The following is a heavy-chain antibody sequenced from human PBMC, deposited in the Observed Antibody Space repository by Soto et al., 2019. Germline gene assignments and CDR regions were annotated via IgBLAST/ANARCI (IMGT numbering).Heavy chain of an antibody. V-gene: IGHV2-5*02. D-gene: IGHD1-20*01. CDR1: GFSLSTSGVG. Sequence: QITLKESGPTLVKPTQTLTLTCTFSGFSLSTSGVGVGWIRQPPGKALEWLALIYWDDDERYRPSLKSRLTITKDTSKIQVVLTMTNLTPVDTATYYCAHTYNTAWYGYWCFDLWGRGTLVTVSS. CDR3: AHTYNTAWYGYWCFDL. CDR2: IYWDDDE. J-gene: IGHJ2*01.